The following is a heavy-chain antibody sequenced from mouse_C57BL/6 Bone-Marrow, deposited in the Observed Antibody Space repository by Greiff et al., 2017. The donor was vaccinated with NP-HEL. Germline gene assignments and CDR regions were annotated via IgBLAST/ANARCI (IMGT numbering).Heavy chain of an antibody. J-gene: IGHJ2*01. Sequence: DVMLVESGGGLVQPGGSLKLSCAASGFTFSDYGLAWVRQAPRKGPEWVAFISNLAYSIYYAATVTGRFTISRENAKNTLYLEMSSRRSEDTAMYYCARHGGRGDFDYWGQGTTLTVSS. V-gene: IGHV5-15*01. CDR2: ISNLAYSI. CDR3: ARHGGRGDFDY. D-gene: IGHD1-1*02. CDR1: GFTFSDYG.